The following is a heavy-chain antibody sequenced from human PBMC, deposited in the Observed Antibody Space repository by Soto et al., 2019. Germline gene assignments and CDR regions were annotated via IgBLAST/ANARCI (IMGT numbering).Heavy chain of an antibody. D-gene: IGHD4-17*01. CDR1: GFTFSSYW. CDR3: PRDSYGDYVVDYYYYGMDV. CDR2: IKQDGSEK. Sequence: PGGSLRLSCAASGFTFSSYWMSWVRQAPGKGLEWVANIKQDGSEKYYVDSVKGRFTISRDNAKNSLYLQMNSLRAEDTAVYYCPRDSYGDYVVDYYYYGMDVWGQGTTVTVSS. J-gene: IGHJ6*02. V-gene: IGHV3-7*03.